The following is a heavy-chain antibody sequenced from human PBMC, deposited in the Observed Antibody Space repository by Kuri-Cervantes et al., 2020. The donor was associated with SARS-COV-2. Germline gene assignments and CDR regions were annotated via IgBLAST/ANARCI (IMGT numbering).Heavy chain of an antibody. V-gene: IGHV4-34*01. D-gene: IGHD3-3*01. Sequence: SETLSLTCAVYGGSFSGYYWSWIRQPPGKGLEWIGEINHSGSTSYNPSLKSRVTISVDTSKNQFSLKLSSVTAADTAVYYCARGHWSGYSNAAEMGAFDIWGQGTMVTVSS. CDR3: ARGHWSGYSNAAEMGAFDI. CDR1: GGSFSGYY. J-gene: IGHJ3*02. CDR2: INHSGST.